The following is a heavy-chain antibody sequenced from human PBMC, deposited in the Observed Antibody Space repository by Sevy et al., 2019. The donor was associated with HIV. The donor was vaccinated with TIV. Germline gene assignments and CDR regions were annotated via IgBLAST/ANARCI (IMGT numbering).Heavy chain of an antibody. CDR3: AKDYSAGITMVRGAYRARGDYFDY. CDR2: ISYDEAHK. V-gene: IGHV3-30*18. D-gene: IGHD3-10*01. Sequence: GGSLRLSCVTSGFTFRTSGMHWVRQSPGKGLEWVAVISYDEAHKNYADSVKGRFSISKDNSKNTLYLQMSSLRTEDTAAYYCAKDYSAGITMVRGAYRARGDYFDYWGQGTQVTVSS. CDR1: GFTFRTSG. J-gene: IGHJ4*02.